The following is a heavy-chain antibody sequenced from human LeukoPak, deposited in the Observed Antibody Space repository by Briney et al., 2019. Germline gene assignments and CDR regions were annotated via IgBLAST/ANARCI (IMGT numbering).Heavy chain of an antibody. CDR1: GFTFSSYW. D-gene: IGHD3-22*01. V-gene: IGHV3-74*01. CDR3: ASLGGYYDSSGYDPHDAFDI. Sequence: PGGSLRLSCAASGFTFSSYWMHWVRQAPGKGLVWVSRINSDGSSTSYADSVKGRFTISRDNSKNTLYLQMNSLRAEDTAVYYCASLGGYYDSSGYDPHDAFDIWGQGTMVTVSS. CDR2: INSDGSST. J-gene: IGHJ3*02.